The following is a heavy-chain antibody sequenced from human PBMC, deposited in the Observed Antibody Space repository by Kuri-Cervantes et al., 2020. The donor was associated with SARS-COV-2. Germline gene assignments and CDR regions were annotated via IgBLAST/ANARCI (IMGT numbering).Heavy chain of an antibody. Sequence: SKAASGTFISYAISWVRRPPAGGLVGWGGLIPIFGTANYAQKLQGRVTMTTDTSTSTANMELRRLRSDDTAVYYCARAGFAWSGFTSSCDGMDVWGQGTTVTVSS. D-gene: IGHD3-3*01. J-gene: IGHJ6*02. CDR2: LIPIFGTA. CDR3: ARAGFAWSGFTSSCDGMDV. V-gene: IGHV1-69*05. CDR1: SGTFISYA.